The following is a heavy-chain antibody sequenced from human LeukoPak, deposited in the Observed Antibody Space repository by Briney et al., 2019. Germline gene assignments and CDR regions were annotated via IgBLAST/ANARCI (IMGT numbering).Heavy chain of an antibody. CDR1: GGSFSGYY. V-gene: IGHV4-34*01. J-gene: IGHJ4*02. D-gene: IGHD3-10*01. Sequence: SETLSLTCAVYGGSFSGYYWSWIRQPPGKGLEWIGEINHSGSTNYNPSLKSRVTISVDTSKNQFSLKLSSVTAADTAVYYCAKDWEFFDYWGQGTLVTVSS. CDR3: AKDWEFFDY. CDR2: INHSGST.